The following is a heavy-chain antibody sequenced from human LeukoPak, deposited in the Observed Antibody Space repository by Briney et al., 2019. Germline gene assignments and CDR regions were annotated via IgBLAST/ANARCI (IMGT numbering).Heavy chain of an antibody. Sequence: SETLSLTCTVSGGSISRYYWSWIRQPAGKGLEWIGRIYTSGSTNYNPSLKSRVTMSVDTSKNQFSLKLSSVTAADTAVYYCARGGRKYYGSGSRPGGNYYMDVWGKGTTVTISS. V-gene: IGHV4-4*07. J-gene: IGHJ6*03. CDR2: IYTSGST. D-gene: IGHD3-10*01. CDR1: GGSISRYY. CDR3: ARGGRKYYGSGSRPGGNYYMDV.